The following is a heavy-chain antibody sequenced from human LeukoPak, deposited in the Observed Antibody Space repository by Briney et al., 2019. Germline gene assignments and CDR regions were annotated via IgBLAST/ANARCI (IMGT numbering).Heavy chain of an antibody. V-gene: IGHV3-7*01. Sequence: GGSLRLSCAASGFTFNTYSMNWVRQAPGKGLEWVANIKEDESEKYYVDFVKGRFTISRDNAKNSLYLQMNSLRVEDTAVYYCARRKYGIPFDYWGQGILVTVSS. J-gene: IGHJ4*02. CDR3: ARRKYGIPFDY. CDR1: GFTFNTYS. CDR2: IKEDESEK. D-gene: IGHD1-14*01.